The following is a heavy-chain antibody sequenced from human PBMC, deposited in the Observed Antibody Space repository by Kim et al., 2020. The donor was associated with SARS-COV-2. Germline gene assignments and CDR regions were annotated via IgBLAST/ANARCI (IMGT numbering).Heavy chain of an antibody. J-gene: IGHJ4*02. CDR2: IYSGGST. CDR1: GFTVSSNY. Sequence: GGSLRLSCAASGFTVSSNYMSWVRQAPGKGLEWVSVIYSGGSTYYADSVKGRFTISRDNSKNTLYLQMNSLRAEDTAVYYCARSQHPILRFLARSAHGYFDYWGQGTLVTVSS. D-gene: IGHD3-3*01. V-gene: IGHV3-66*01. CDR3: ARSQHPILRFLARSAHGYFDY.